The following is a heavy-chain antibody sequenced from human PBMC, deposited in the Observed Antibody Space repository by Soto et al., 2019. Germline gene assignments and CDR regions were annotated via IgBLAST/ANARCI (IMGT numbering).Heavy chain of an antibody. V-gene: IGHV1-18*01. CDR2: INTFNGNT. CDR1: GYRFTSYG. D-gene: IGHD2-21*01. CDR3: ARELGISTSAPFDY. J-gene: IGHJ4*02. Sequence: QVQLVQSGAEVKKPGASVKVSCKASGYRFTSYGINWVRQAPGQGLEWIAWINTFNGNTNSAQNLHGRVTLTADTSTSTVFLEVRRLTSDGTAIYYCARELGISTSAPFDYWGQGTLVTVSS.